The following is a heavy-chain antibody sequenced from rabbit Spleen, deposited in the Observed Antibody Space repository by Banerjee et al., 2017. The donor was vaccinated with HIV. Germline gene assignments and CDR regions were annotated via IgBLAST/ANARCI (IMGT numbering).Heavy chain of an antibody. D-gene: IGHD4-1*01. Sequence: QEQLVESGGDLVKPGASLTLTCKASGFDFSRSDWICWVRQAPGKGLEWIACIGIAGGSPGYASWVNGRFTIPSHNAQNTLYLQLNSLTTADTATYFCVREVAGKFGLWGQGTLVTVS. CDR2: IGIAGGSP. V-gene: IGHV1S45*01. CDR3: VREVAGKFGL. J-gene: IGHJ6*01. CDR1: GFDFSRSDW.